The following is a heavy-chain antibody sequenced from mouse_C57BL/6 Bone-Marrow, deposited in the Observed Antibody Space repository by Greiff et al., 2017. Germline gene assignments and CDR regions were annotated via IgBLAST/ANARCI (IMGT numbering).Heavy chain of an antibody. J-gene: IGHJ2*01. Sequence: VQLQQSGAELVMPGASVKLSCKASGYTFTSYWMHWVKQRPGQGLEWIGEIDPSDSYTNYNQKFKGKSTLTVDKSSSTAYMQLSSLTSEDSAVYYCARWDWDEGYWGQGTTLTVSS. D-gene: IGHD4-1*01. CDR3: ARWDWDEGY. V-gene: IGHV1-69*01. CDR1: GYTFTSYW. CDR2: IDPSDSYT.